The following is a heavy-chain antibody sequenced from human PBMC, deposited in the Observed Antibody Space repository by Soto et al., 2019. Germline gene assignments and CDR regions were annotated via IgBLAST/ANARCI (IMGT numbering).Heavy chain of an antibody. D-gene: IGHD2-15*01. CDR1: GGSISSGGYY. V-gene: IGHV4-31*03. CDR3: ARALSHSGGKLLLV. J-gene: IGHJ4*02. Sequence: KSSETLSLTCTVSGGSISSGGYYWSWIRQHPGKGLEWIGYIYYSGSTYYNPSLKSRVTISVDTSKNQFSLKLSSVTAADTAVYYCARALSHSGGKLLLVWGQGTLVTVSS. CDR2: IYYSGST.